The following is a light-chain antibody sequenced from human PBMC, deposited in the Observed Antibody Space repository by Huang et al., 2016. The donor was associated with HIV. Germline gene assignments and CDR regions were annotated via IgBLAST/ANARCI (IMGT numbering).Light chain of an antibody. Sequence: DIQLTQSPSSLSASVGDRVTITCRARQSIGSELNWYQQKPGKAPKRRIYATSRLQSGVPSRFSGSGSGTDCTLTISSLQPEDFASYFCQQTNSAPLTFGGGTKVEIK. CDR1: QSIGSE. V-gene: IGKV1-39*01. CDR3: QQTNSAPLT. CDR2: ATS. J-gene: IGKJ4*01.